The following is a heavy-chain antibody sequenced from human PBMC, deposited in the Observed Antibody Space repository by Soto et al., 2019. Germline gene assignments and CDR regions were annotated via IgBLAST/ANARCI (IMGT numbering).Heavy chain of an antibody. J-gene: IGHJ4*02. CDR2: IYYSGST. CDR3: ATIRLESNRLDY. D-gene: IGHD4-4*01. CDR1: GGSISSGDYY. Sequence: QVQLQESGPGLVKPSQTLSLTCTVSGGSISSGDYYWSWIRQPPGKGLEWIGYIYYSGSTYYNPSRKSRVNISVNTSKNHFSQNLSSVTAADKTVYYCATIRLESNRLDYWGQGTLVTVSS. V-gene: IGHV4-30-4*01.